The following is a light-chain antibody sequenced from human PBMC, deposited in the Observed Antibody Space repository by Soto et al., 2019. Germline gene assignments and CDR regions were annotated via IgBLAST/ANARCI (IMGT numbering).Light chain of an antibody. CDR3: QQYHIYWT. V-gene: IGKV1-5*03. Sequence: DIQMTQSPSTLSASVGDRVVITCRASQSIDTWLAWFQQKPGKAPNLLIYKASSLESGVPSRFSGSGSGTEFTLTISSLQPDDSATYYCQQYHIYWTFGQGTKVDIK. CDR2: KAS. J-gene: IGKJ1*01. CDR1: QSIDTW.